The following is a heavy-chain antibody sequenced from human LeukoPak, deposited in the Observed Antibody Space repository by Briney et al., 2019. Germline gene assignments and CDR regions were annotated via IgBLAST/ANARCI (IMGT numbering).Heavy chain of an antibody. V-gene: IGHV3-66*04. CDR3: VRHGEGRAFDS. Sequence: GGSLRLSCAASGFIVSNNFLSWVRQAPGKGLEWVSVIYSGGGTIYADSVKGRFTISRDNSKNKVFLQMNSLRAEDTAVYYCVRHGEGRAFDSWGQGTMVTISS. D-gene: IGHD3-10*01. J-gene: IGHJ3*01. CDR2: IYSGGGT. CDR1: GFIVSNNF.